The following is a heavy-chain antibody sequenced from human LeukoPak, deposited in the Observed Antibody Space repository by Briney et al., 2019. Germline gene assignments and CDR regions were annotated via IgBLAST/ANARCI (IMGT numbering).Heavy chain of an antibody. CDR3: ARDYQSSYYDTHIDY. J-gene: IGHJ4*02. D-gene: IGHD3-22*01. CDR2: IKQDGSDK. Sequence: PGGSLRLSCAASGFTFSSYWMTWVRQAPGKGLEWVANIKQDGSDKYYVDSVKGRFSISRDNAKNSLYLQMNSLRAEDTAVYYCARDYQSSYYDTHIDYWGQGTLVTVSS. CDR1: GFTFSSYW. V-gene: IGHV3-7*01.